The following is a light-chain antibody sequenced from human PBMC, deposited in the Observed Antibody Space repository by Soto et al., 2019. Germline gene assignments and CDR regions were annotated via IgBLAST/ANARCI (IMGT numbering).Light chain of an antibody. V-gene: IGKV1-5*03. CDR2: KAS. J-gene: IGKJ1*01. CDR3: QQYNSYSPT. Sequence: EIKVSQSASTLSASVGDRVTITCRASQSISTWLAWYQQEPGKAPKLLIHKASSLQSGVPSRFSGSGSGTDFTLTISSLHPDDFATYYCQQYNSYSPTFGQGTKVDIK. CDR1: QSISTW.